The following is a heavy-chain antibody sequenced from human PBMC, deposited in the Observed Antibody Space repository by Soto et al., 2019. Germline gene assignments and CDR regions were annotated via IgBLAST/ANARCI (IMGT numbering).Heavy chain of an antibody. CDR1: GYRSTSNW. J-gene: IGHJ4*02. Sequence: GESLKISCKGSGYRSTSNWIAWVRQMPGKGLEWMGIVYPGDSDTRYSPSFQGQVTISADNSITTAYLQWSSLKASDTAMYYCARLSGWNKGICCRFDYRGLGTLVTVST. CDR2: VYPGDSDT. V-gene: IGHV5-51*01. CDR3: ARLSGWNKGICCRFDY. D-gene: IGHD2-8*01.